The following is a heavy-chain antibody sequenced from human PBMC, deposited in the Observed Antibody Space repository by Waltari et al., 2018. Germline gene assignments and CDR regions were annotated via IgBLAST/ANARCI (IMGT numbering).Heavy chain of an antibody. CDR3: AREPSWYYDSSGYEGY. D-gene: IGHD3-22*01. V-gene: IGHV3-48*04. J-gene: IGHJ4*02. CDR1: GFPFSSYS. Sequence: EVQLVESGGGLVQPGGSLRLSCAASGFPFSSYSMNWVRPAPGKGLEWVSYISSSSSTISYADSVKGRFTISRDNAKNSLYLQMNSLRAEDTAVYYCAREPSWYYDSSGYEGYWGQGTLVTVSS. CDR2: ISSSSSTI.